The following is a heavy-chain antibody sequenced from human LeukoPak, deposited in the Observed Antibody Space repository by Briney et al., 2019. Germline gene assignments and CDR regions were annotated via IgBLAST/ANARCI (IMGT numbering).Heavy chain of an antibody. Sequence: SETLSLTCAVYGGSFSGYYWSWIRQPPGKGLEWIGEINHSGSTNYNPSLKSRVTISVDTSKNQFSLKLSSVTAADTAVYYCARVRSYYDSSGYIGAFDIWGQGTMVTVSS. CDR2: INHSGST. CDR3: ARVRSYYDSSGYIGAFDI. J-gene: IGHJ3*02. V-gene: IGHV4-34*09. D-gene: IGHD3-22*01. CDR1: GGSFSGYY.